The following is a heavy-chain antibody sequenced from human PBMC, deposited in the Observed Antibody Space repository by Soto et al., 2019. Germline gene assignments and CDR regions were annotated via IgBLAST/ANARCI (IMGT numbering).Heavy chain of an antibody. CDR1: GGSFSCYY. Sequence: SETLSLTCAVYGGSFSCYYWSWIRQPPGKGLEWIGEINHSGSTNYNPSLKSRVTISVDTSKNQFSLKLSSVTAADTAVYYCARGRSWYSSSWYYFDYWGQGTLVTVSS. D-gene: IGHD6-13*01. J-gene: IGHJ4*02. CDR2: INHSGST. CDR3: ARGRSWYSSSWYYFDY. V-gene: IGHV4-34*01.